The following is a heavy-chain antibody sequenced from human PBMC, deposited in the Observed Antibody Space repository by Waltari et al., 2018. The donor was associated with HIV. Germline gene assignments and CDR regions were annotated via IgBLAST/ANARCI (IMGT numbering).Heavy chain of an antibody. Sequence: QVQLVESGGGLVKPGGSLRLSCAASGFSFRDYYMTWIRQVPGRGREGLSYMNPTVTSSYYADAVKGRLTICKGKTKNSRYRQIDSLRREDTAFYYYARESHPRLAYWYFDLWGRGTLVTVSS. J-gene: IGHJ2*01. V-gene: IGHV3-11*04. D-gene: IGHD6-25*01. CDR2: MNPTVTSS. CDR3: ARESHPRLAYWYFDL. CDR1: GFSFRDYY.